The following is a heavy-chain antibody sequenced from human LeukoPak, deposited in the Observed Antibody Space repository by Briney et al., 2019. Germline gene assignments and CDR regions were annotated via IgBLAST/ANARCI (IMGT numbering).Heavy chain of an antibody. J-gene: IGHJ4*02. D-gene: IGHD3-16*01. V-gene: IGHV4-30-2*01. CDR1: GDSINSGGYS. Sequence: PSETLPLTCAVSGDSINSGGYSWSWIRQPPGKGLEWIGYIYHSGSTSYNPSLKSRVTISIDRSKNQFSLQLNSVTAADTAVYYCARAGLRGDFDYWGQGTLVTVSS. CDR2: IYHSGST. CDR3: ARAGLRGDFDY.